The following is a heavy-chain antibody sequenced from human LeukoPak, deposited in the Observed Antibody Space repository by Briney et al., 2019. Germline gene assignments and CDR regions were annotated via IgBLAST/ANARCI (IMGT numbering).Heavy chain of an antibody. J-gene: IGHJ6*03. CDR2: IIPIFGTA. Sequence: SVKVSCKASGGTFSSYAISWVRQAPGQGLEWMGGIIPIFGTANYAQKFQGRVTMTRDTSISTAYMELSRLRSDDTAVYYCARGPGLLWFGEPYYYYYYYMDVWGKGTTVTVSS. V-gene: IGHV1-69*05. CDR1: GGTFSSYA. D-gene: IGHD3-10*01. CDR3: ARGPGLLWFGEPYYYYYYYMDV.